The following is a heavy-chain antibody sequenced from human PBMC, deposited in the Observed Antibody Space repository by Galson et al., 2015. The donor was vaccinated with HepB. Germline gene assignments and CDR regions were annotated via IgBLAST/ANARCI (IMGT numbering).Heavy chain of an antibody. CDR2: INHSGST. CDR1: GGSFSGYY. Sequence: SETLSLTCDVYGGSFSGYYWSWIRQPPGKGLEWIGEINHSGSTNYNPSLKCRVTISVDPSKNQFSLKLGSVPPAYTAVYYCARGHFFSGGYGMDLWGQGTTVTVSS. V-gene: IGHV4-34*01. D-gene: IGHD3-3*01. CDR3: ARGHFFSGGYGMDL. J-gene: IGHJ6*02.